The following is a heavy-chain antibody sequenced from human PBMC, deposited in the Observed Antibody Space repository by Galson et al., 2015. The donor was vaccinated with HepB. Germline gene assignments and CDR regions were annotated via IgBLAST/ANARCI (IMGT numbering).Heavy chain of an antibody. D-gene: IGHD2-2*01. V-gene: IGHV3-7*03. J-gene: IGHJ4*02. CDR1: GFTFSSYW. CDR3: ARGAYCSSTSCYFDY. CDR2: IKQDGSEK. Sequence: SLRLSCAASGFTFSSYWMSWVRQAPGKGLEWVANIKQDGSEKYYVDSVKGRFTISRDNAKNSLYLQMNSLRAEDTAVYYCARGAYCSSTSCYFDYWGQGTLVTVSS.